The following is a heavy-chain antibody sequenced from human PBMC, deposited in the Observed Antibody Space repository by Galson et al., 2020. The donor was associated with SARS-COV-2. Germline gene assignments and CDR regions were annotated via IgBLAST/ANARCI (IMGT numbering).Heavy chain of an antibody. Sequence: SETLSLTCTVSGDSISSDDFYWSWIRQTPGTGLEWIGDIHSSGNTYYNPSLMSRGTISVDTSKNQFSLRLSSVTAADTAVYFCARTSSTATREYYFDHWGRGTLVSVSS. CDR2: IHSSGNT. D-gene: IGHD4-17*01. V-gene: IGHV4-30-4*01. J-gene: IGHJ4*02. CDR3: ARTSSTATREYYFDH. CDR1: GDSISSDDFY.